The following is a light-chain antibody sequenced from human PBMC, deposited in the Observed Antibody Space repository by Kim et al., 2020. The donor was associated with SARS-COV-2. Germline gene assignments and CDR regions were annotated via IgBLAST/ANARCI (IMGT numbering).Light chain of an antibody. CDR1: QSIDTW. CDR3: QQYNRYST. Sequence: ASVGDRVTITCRDTQSIDTWLAWYQQKPGRAPQLLIDRSTVLQNGVPSRFSGAGSGTEFSLTISGLQPDDFGTYYCQQYNRYSTFGQGTKVDIK. CDR2: RST. J-gene: IGKJ1*01. V-gene: IGKV1-5*03.